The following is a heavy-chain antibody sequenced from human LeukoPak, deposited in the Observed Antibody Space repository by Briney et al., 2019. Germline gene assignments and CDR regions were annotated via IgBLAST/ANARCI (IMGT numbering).Heavy chain of an antibody. D-gene: IGHD3-10*01. CDR3: ARRKGPYGSGTYYDS. J-gene: IGHJ4*02. Sequence: GGSLTLSCAVSGFSFDDYGMSWVRLAPGKGLEWVSGVSWNGAYTEYADSVRGRFTISRDNAKKSLYLQMNSLRVDDTALYYCARRKGPYGSGTYYDSWGQGTLVSVSS. V-gene: IGHV3-20*04. CDR2: VSWNGAYT. CDR1: GFSFDDYG.